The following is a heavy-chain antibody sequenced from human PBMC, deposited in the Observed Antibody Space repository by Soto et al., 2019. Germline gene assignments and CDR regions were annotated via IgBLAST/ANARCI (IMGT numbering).Heavy chain of an antibody. CDR2: IYYSGST. V-gene: IGHV4-59*01. Sequence: PSETLSLTCTVSGGSISSYYWSWIRQPPGKGLEWSGYIYYSGSTNYNPSLKSRVTISVDTSKNQFSLKLSSVTAADTAVYSCARGVPIVVVPAAYFAYWGQGTLVTVSS. CDR1: GGSISSYY. D-gene: IGHD2-2*01. CDR3: ARGVPIVVVPAAYFAY. J-gene: IGHJ4*02.